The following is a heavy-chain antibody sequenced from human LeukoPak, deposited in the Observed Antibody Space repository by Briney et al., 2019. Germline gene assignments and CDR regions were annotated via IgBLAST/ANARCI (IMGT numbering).Heavy chain of an antibody. CDR2: MNPNSGNT. CDR1: GYTFTSYD. J-gene: IGHJ4*02. V-gene: IGHV1-8*01. CDR3: ARHPIAAAGRHFDY. D-gene: IGHD6-13*01. Sequence: ASVTVSCKASGYTFTSYDINWVRQATGQGLEWMGWMNPNSGNTGYAQKFQGRVTMTRNTSISTAYMELSSLRSEDTAVYYCARHPIAAAGRHFDYWGQGTLVTVSS.